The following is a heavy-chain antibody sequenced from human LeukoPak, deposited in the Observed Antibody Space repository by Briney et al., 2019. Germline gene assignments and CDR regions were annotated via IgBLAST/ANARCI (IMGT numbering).Heavy chain of an antibody. V-gene: IGHV4-4*02. J-gene: IGHJ2*01. D-gene: IGHD6-13*01. CDR2: IYHSGST. CDR1: GGSISSSNW. CDR3: ARVVGYGSSWYEAQYWYFDL. Sequence: PSETLSLTCAVSGGSISSSNWWSWVRQPPGKGLEWIGEIYHSGSTNYNPSLKSRVTISVDKSKNQFSLKLSSVTAADTAVYYCARVVGYGSSWYEAQYWYFDLWGRGTLVTVSS.